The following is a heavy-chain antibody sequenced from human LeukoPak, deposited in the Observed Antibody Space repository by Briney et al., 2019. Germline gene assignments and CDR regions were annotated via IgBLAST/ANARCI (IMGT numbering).Heavy chain of an antibody. Sequence: ASXXVSCKASGYTFTSYGISWVRQAPGQGLEWMGWISAYNGNTNYAQKLQGRVTMTTDTSTSTAYMELRSLRSDDTAVYYCARPTAGYDSSGYDAFDIWGQGTMVTVSS. J-gene: IGHJ3*02. CDR1: GYTFTSYG. CDR3: ARPTAGYDSSGYDAFDI. V-gene: IGHV1-18*01. D-gene: IGHD3-22*01. CDR2: ISAYNGNT.